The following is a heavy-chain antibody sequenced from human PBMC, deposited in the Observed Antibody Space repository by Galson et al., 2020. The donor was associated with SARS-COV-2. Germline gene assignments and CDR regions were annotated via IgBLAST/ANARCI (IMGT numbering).Heavy chain of an antibody. J-gene: IGHJ3*01. CDR3: ARGFHRDILTG. D-gene: IGHD3-9*01. Sequence: GESLKISCKASGYTFTGYYMHWVRQAPGQGLEWMGWINPNSGDTNYAQKFQGRVTMTRDTSISTAYMELSRLRSDDTAVYYCARGFHRDILTGWGQGTMVTVSS. CDR2: INPNSGDT. V-gene: IGHV1-2*02. CDR1: GYTFTGYY.